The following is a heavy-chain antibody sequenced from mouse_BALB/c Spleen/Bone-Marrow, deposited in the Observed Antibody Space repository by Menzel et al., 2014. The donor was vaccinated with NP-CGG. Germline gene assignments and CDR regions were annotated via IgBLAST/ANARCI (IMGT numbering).Heavy chain of an antibody. J-gene: IGHJ4*01. Sequence: VKLMESGAELVKPGASVKLSCKASGYTFTEYIIHWVKQRSGQGLEWIGWFYPGSGSIKYNEKYKDKATLTADKSSSTVYMELSRLTSEDSAVYFCARHEKANYGNYAMDYWGQGTSVTVSS. D-gene: IGHD1-1*01. CDR2: FYPGSGSI. CDR1: GYTFTEYI. V-gene: IGHV1-62-2*01. CDR3: ARHEKANYGNYAMDY.